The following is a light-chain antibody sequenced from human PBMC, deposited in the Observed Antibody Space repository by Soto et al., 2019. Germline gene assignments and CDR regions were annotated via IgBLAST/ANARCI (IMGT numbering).Light chain of an antibody. Sequence: DIQMTQSPPSLSASVGDRVTITCRASETITDFLNWYQLKPGKAPKLLIYSASNLQPGVPSRFSGSGYGTDFTLTLSGLQPEDFATYYCQQSDTTPWTFGQGTRVEIK. CDR1: ETITDF. J-gene: IGKJ1*01. CDR2: SAS. CDR3: QQSDTTPWT. V-gene: IGKV1-39*01.